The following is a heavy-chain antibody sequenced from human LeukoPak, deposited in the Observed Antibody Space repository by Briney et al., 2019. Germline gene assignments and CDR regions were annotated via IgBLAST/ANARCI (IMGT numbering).Heavy chain of an antibody. J-gene: IGHJ4*02. D-gene: IGHD5-24*01. V-gene: IGHV1-46*01. Sequence: ASVKVSCKASGYIFTDYYMHWVRQAPGQGLEWMGIINPSGGSTSYAQKFQGRVTMTRDTSTSTVYMELSSLRSEDTAVYYCARSAHVEGRDGYIFDYWGQGTLVTVSS. CDR2: INPSGGST. CDR1: GYIFTDYY. CDR3: ARSAHVEGRDGYIFDY.